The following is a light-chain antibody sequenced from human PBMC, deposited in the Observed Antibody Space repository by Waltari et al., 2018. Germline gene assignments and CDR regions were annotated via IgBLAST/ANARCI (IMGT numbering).Light chain of an antibody. J-gene: IGLJ1*01. Sequence: QSALTQPASVSGSPGQSITISCTGTSSDVGSYNLVSWYQQHPGKAPKLMIYEGSNRPSWISQRFSGSKSGNTASLTISGLQAEDEADYYCCSYAVGAIYVFGTGTKVTVL. CDR3: CSYAVGAIYV. CDR1: SSDVGSYNL. CDR2: EGS. V-gene: IGLV2-23*01.